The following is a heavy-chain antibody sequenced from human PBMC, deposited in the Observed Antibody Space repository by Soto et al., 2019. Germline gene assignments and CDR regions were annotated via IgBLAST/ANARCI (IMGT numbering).Heavy chain of an antibody. CDR2: IDSGDGTT. Sequence: GGSLRLACTGSGFDLGDYDMSWIRQAPGKGLEWVSYIDSGDGTTYYTDSVKGRFTVSRDNAKKTVYLQMSSLRVEDTALYYCVRPYYSSSWFPFDRWGQGPLVTVSS. J-gene: IGHJ4*02. V-gene: IGHV3-11*01. CDR3: VRPYYSSSWFPFDR. CDR1: GFDLGDYD. D-gene: IGHD6-13*01.